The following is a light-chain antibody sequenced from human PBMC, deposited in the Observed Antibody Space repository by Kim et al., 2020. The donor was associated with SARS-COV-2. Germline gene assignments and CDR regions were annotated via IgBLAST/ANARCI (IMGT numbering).Light chain of an antibody. Sequence: GQSITISCTGTSSDVGDYNYGSWYQQHPGKATKLMIYDVSNRPSGVSNRFSGSKSGNTASLTISGLQAEDEADYYCSSYTSSSTQVFGGGTQLTVL. CDR1: SSDVGDYNY. V-gene: IGLV2-14*03. CDR2: DVS. J-gene: IGLJ2*01. CDR3: SSYTSSSTQV.